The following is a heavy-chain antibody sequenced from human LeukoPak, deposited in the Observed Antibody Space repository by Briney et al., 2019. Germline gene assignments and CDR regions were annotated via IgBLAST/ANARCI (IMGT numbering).Heavy chain of an antibody. CDR3: AAYGDGSSWLYFDY. CDR2: IVVGSGNT. CDR1: GFNLNSSA. D-gene: IGHD6-13*01. J-gene: IGHJ4*02. Sequence: SVKVSCKASGFNLNSSAMQWVRQARGQRLEWIGWIVVGSGNTNYAQKYQERVTITRDMSTSTAYLDLSSLRSEETAVYYCAAYGDGSSWLYFDYWGQGTLVTVSS. V-gene: IGHV1-58*02.